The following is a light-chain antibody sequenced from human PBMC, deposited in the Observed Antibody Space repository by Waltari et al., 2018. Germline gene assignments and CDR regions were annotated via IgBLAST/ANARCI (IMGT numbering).Light chain of an antibody. J-gene: IGKJ3*01. CDR1: QDITNW. CDR3: QQHDISPFT. V-gene: IGKV1-33*01. CDR2: GAS. Sequence: DIQMTQSPSSLSASVGNRVTITCRASQDITNWLAWYQQKPGKPPKLLIYGASNLETGVPSRFSGSGSGTDFTLIISSLQPEDVATYYCQQHDISPFTFGPGTKLDIK.